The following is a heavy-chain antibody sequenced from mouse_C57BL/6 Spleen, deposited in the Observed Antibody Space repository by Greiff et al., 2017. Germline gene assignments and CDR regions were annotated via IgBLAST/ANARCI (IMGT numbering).Heavy chain of an antibody. V-gene: IGHV1-59*01. CDR3: ARLGPDAY. CDR2: IDPSDSYT. Sequence: VQLQQPGAGLVRPGTSVKLSCKASGYTFTSYWMHWVQQRPGQGLEWVGVIDPSDSYTNYTQTLKGKATLTIDTSYITAYMQLSSLTSEDSAVYYCARLGPDAYWGQGTLVTVAA. CDR1: GYTFTSYW. J-gene: IGHJ3*01.